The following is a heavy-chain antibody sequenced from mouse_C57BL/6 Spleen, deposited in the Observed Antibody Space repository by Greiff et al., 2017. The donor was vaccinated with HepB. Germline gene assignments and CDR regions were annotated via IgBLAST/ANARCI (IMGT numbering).Heavy chain of an antibody. Sequence: VQLQQPGAEFVKPGASVKMSCKASGYTFTSYWITWVKQRPGQGLEWIGDIYPGSGSTNYNEKFKSKATLTVDTSSSTAYMQRSSLTSEDSAVYYCARDGYYYGSFDYWGQGTTLTVSS. J-gene: IGHJ2*01. D-gene: IGHD1-1*01. CDR3: ARDGYYYGSFDY. V-gene: IGHV1-55*01. CDR1: GYTFTSYW. CDR2: IYPGSGST.